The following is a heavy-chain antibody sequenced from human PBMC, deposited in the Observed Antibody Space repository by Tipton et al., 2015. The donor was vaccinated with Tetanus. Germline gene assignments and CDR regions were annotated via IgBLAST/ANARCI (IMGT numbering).Heavy chain of an antibody. CDR3: ARLPKHYSASGST. D-gene: IGHD3-10*01. CDR1: GHNSRSYW. J-gene: IGHJ5*02. Sequence: QLVQSGAEVKKPGESLKISCQASGHNSRSYWISWVRQMPGKGLEWMGIISPGDSDAIYSPSFQGQVTISLDKSISTAYLQWASLKPSDTATYFCARLPKHYSASGSTWGQGTLVTVSS. V-gene: IGHV5-51*01. CDR2: ISPGDSDA.